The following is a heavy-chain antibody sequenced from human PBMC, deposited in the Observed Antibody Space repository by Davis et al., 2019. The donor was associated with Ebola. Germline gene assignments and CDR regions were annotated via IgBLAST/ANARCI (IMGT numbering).Heavy chain of an antibody. Sequence: ASVKVSCKASGYTFTGYYMHWVRQAPGQGLEWMGWISGSIDNIHYAPGLQGRLTISKDTSTRTAYLELNSLTPDDTAVYYCARDEREHGGDSGYFDYWGQGTLVTVSS. D-gene: IGHD4-23*01. CDR3: ARDEREHGGDSGYFDY. V-gene: IGHV1-18*04. CDR2: ISGSIDNI. J-gene: IGHJ4*02. CDR1: GYTFTGYY.